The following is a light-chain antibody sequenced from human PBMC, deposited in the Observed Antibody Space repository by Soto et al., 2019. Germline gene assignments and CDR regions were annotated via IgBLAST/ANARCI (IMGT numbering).Light chain of an antibody. CDR2: DVT. CDR1: SSDVGGYNY. V-gene: IGLV2-14*01. CDR3: SSYPITSTRGDVV. J-gene: IGLJ2*01. Sequence: QSALTQPASVSGSPGQSITISCTGTSSDVGGYNYVSWYQQHPGKAPRLMIYDVTNRPSGVSNRFSGSKSGNTASLTISGLQAEDEADYYCSSYPITSTRGDVVFGGGTQLTVL.